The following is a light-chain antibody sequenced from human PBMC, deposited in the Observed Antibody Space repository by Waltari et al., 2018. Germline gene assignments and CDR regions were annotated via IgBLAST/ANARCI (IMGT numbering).Light chain of an antibody. V-gene: IGLV4-69*01. CDR2: VNSDGSH. J-gene: IGLJ3*02. Sequence: QLVLTQSPSASASLGASVRLTCTLRSGHSRNGIAWLQQQPEKGPRYCMKVNSDGSHSNGGEIPFRFAGSCSGAERYLTISSGPPKDEADYYCQTGGHGTWVFGGGTKLTVL. CDR1: SGHSRNG. CDR3: QTGGHGTWV.